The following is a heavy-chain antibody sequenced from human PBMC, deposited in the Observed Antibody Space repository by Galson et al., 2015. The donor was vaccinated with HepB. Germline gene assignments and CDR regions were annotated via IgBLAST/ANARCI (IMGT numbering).Heavy chain of an antibody. D-gene: IGHD1-26*01. V-gene: IGHV4-39*01. CDR3: ATAHSGSYYYFDY. Sequence: SETLSLTCTVSGGSVSRSDSYWGWIRQPPGRGLEWMGSIYYSGTTYYNPSLKSRVTISVDSSKNQFSLKLSSVTAADTAVYYCATAHSGSYYYFDYWGQGTLVTVSS. CDR2: IYYSGTT. J-gene: IGHJ4*02. CDR1: GGSVSRSDSY.